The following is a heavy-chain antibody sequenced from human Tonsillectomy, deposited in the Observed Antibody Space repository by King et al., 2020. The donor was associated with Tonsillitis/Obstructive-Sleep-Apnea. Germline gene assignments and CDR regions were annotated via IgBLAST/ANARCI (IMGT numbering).Heavy chain of an antibody. CDR2: IYYSGST. CDR1: GGSVSSGSYY. D-gene: IGHD2-2*03. CDR3: ARDWIFDY. Sequence: PLQESGPGLVKPSETLSLTCTVSGGSVSSGSYYWSWIRQPPGKGLEWIGYIYYSGSTNYNPSLKSRVTISVDTSKNQFSLKLSSVTAADTAVYYCARDWIFDYWGQGTLVTVSS. J-gene: IGHJ4*02. V-gene: IGHV4-61*01.